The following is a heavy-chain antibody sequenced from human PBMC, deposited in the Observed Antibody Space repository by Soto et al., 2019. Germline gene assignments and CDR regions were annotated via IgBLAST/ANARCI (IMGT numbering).Heavy chain of an antibody. Sequence: SETLSLTCTDSGDSISSGDYYWSWIRQPPGKGLEWIGYTYYSGSTYYNPSLKSRVTISVDTSKNQFSLKVNSVTVADTAVYYCAGKTTVTTFDVGWFDPWGQGTLVTVSS. V-gene: IGHV4-30-4*01. CDR1: GDSISSGDYY. J-gene: IGHJ5*02. D-gene: IGHD4-17*01. CDR3: AGKTTVTTFDVGWFDP. CDR2: TYYSGST.